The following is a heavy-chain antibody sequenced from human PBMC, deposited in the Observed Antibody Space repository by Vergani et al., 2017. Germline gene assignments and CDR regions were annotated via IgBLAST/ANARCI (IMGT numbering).Heavy chain of an antibody. CDR2: IWYDGSNK. V-gene: IGHV3-33*01. Sequence: QVQLVESGGNVVQSGTSLRLSCAASGFTFSSYGMHWVRQAPGKGLEWVAVIWYDGSNKYYADSVKGRFTISRDNSKTTLYLQMNSLRAEDTAVYYCARDFASSMDVWGKGTTVTVSS. D-gene: IGHD3-3*01. J-gene: IGHJ6*04. CDR1: GFTFSSYG. CDR3: ARDFASSMDV.